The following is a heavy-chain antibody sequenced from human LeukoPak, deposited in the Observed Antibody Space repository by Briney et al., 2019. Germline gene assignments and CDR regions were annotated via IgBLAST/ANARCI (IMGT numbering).Heavy chain of an antibody. CDR2: VYPDGRT. J-gene: IGHJ4*02. Sequence: GGSLRLSCAVSGFTVTDNYMSWVRQAPGKGLQWVSVVYPDGRTHYADSVKGRFTISRDNSRNTLLLQLNSLRADDTAVYYCARTNPVYGDYDYWGQGTLVTVSS. CDR3: ARTNPVYGDYDY. V-gene: IGHV3-53*01. D-gene: IGHD4-17*01. CDR1: GFTVTDNY.